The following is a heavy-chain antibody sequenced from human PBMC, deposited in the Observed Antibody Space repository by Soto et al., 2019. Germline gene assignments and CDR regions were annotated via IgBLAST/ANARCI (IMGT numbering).Heavy chain of an antibody. V-gene: IGHV1-18*01. Sequence: QVQLVQSGAEVKKPGASVKVSCKASGYTFTTYRISWLRQAPGQGLEWMGWISPYNGDTNYVQKLQGRVTMTTDTSTSTVYMELRSLTSDDTAMYYCARDFTYSGSFHFDYWGQGTLVTVSS. CDR1: GYTFTTYR. D-gene: IGHD1-26*01. J-gene: IGHJ4*02. CDR3: ARDFTYSGSFHFDY. CDR2: ISPYNGDT.